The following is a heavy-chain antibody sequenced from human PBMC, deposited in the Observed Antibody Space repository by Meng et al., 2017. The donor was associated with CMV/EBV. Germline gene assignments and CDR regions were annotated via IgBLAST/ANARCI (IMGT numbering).Heavy chain of an antibody. J-gene: IGHJ4*02. CDR1: GGSFSGYY. CDR3: ARGGGTFDY. D-gene: IGHD3-16*01. CDR2: INHSGST. V-gene: IGHV4-34*01. Sequence: QVRLQRWGPGLWRPSATLPLTCAAYGGSFSGYYWSWIRQPPGKGLEWIGEINHSGSTNYNPSLKSRVTISVDTSKNQFSLKLSSVTAADTAVYYCARGGGTFDYWGQGTLVTVSS.